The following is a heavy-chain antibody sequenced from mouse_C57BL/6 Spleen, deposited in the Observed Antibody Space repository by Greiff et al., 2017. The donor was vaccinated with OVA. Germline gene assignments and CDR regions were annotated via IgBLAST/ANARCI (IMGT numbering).Heavy chain of an antibody. CDR3: AREVGYPTFFDY. D-gene: IGHD1-2*01. J-gene: IGHJ2*01. V-gene: IGHV1-82*01. CDR1: GYAFSSSW. Sequence: QVQLQQSGPELVKPGASVKISCKASGYAFSSSWMNWVKQRPGKGLEWIGRIYPGDGDTNYNGKFKGKATLTADKSSSTAYMQLSSLTSEDSAVYFCAREVGYPTFFDYWGQGTTLTVSS. CDR2: IYPGDGDT.